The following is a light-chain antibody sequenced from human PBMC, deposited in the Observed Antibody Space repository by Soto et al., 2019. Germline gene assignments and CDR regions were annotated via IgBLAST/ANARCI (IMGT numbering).Light chain of an antibody. Sequence: EMVMTQSPATLSVSPGERATLSCRASQSVSRKLAWYQQRPGQAPRLLVYDTSTRATGIPGRFSGSGSGTDFTLTISSLQSEDFAFYYCQEYNNWPPMYTFGQGTKLEIK. V-gene: IGKV3-15*01. CDR1: QSVSRK. CDR2: DTS. CDR3: QEYNNWPPMYT. J-gene: IGKJ2*01.